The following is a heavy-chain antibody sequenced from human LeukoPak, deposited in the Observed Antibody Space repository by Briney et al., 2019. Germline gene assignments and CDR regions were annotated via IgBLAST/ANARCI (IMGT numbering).Heavy chain of an antibody. CDR1: GYTFTSYG. CDR3: ARDLKAYHYDSSGPRGS. V-gene: IGHV1-18*01. Sequence: ASVKVSCKASGYTFTSYGISWVRQAPGQGLEWMGWISAYNGNTNYAQKLQGRVTMTTDTSTSTAYMELRSLRSDDTAVYYCARDLKAYHYDSSGPRGSWGQGTLVTVSS. J-gene: IGHJ5*02. CDR2: ISAYNGNT. D-gene: IGHD3-22*01.